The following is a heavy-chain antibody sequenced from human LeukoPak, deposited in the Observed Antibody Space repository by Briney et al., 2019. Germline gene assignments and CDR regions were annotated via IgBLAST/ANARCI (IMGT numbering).Heavy chain of an antibody. CDR3: ARDFRSLVL. CDR1: GFTFSSYA. D-gene: IGHD3-10*01. CDR2: ISRGGSTT. Sequence: GGSLRLSCAASGFTFSSYAMNWVRQAPGKGLEWVSYISRGGSTTYYTDSVKGRFTISRDNAMNSLYLQMNSLRAEDTAVYFCARDFRSLVLWGQGTLVTVSS. V-gene: IGHV3-48*04. J-gene: IGHJ4*02.